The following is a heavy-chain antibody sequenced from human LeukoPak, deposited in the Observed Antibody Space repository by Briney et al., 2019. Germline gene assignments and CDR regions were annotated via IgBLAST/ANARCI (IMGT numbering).Heavy chain of an antibody. J-gene: IGHJ4*02. Sequence: PGGTLRLSCAASRFTFEDYAMQWVRQARGKGVEGVSVISGDGGSTYYADSVKGRFTISRDNSKNSLYLQMNSLRTEDTALYYCAKGHRVTDFDYWGQGTLVTVSS. V-gene: IGHV3-43*02. CDR1: RFTFEDYA. CDR3: AKGHRVTDFDY. D-gene: IGHD1-14*01. CDR2: ISGDGGST.